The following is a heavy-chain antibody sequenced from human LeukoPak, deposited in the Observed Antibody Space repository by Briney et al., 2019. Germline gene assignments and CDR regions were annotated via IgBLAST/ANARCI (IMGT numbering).Heavy chain of an antibody. D-gene: IGHD6-19*01. CDR3: ARAFSGWYIFQLDY. V-gene: IGHV1-2*02. CDR2: INPNSGGT. CDR1: GYTFTGYY. J-gene: IGHJ4*02. Sequence: ASVKVSCKASGYTFTGYYMHWVRQAPGQGLEWMGWINPNSGGTNYAQKFQGRVTMTRDTSISTAYMELSRLRSDDTAVYYCARAFSGWYIFQLDYWGQGTLVTVSS.